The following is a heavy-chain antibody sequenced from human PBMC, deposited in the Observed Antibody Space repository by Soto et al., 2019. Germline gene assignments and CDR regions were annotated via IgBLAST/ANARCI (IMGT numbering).Heavy chain of an antibody. CDR3: AKNHPRTGRFDY. CDR2: IYYRGKT. Sequence: WTWIRHQQGRGLECVGSIYYRGKTHYNPSLKNRITISVDRSKNQFSLQMTSVTAADTAVYYCAKNHPRTGRFDYWGHGTLVTVS. J-gene: IGHJ4*01. V-gene: IGHV4-39*01.